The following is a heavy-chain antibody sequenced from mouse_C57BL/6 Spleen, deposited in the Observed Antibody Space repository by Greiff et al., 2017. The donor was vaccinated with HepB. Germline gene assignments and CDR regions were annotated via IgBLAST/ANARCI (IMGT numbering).Heavy chain of an antibody. D-gene: IGHD2-3*01. CDR1: GFTFSSYA. CDR3: ARDRGWLPHFDY. J-gene: IGHJ2*01. V-gene: IGHV5-4*01. Sequence: VQLQQSGGGLVKPGGSLKLSCAASGFTFSSYAMSWVRQTPEKRLEWVATISDGGSYTYYPDNVKGRFTISRDNAKNNLYLQMSHLKSEDTAMYYCARDRGWLPHFDYWGQGTTLTVSS. CDR2: ISDGGSYT.